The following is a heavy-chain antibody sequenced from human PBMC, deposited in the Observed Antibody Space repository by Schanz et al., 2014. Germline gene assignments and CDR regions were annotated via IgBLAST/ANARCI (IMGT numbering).Heavy chain of an antibody. D-gene: IGHD1-26*01. J-gene: IGHJ4*02. V-gene: IGHV3-23*04. CDR1: GITFSSHS. CDR3: ARDHTTESYYSAGPPIDY. Sequence: VRLVESGGGVVQPGGSLRLSCAASGITFSSHSFNWVRQAPGKGLEWVSGISGSGASTYYADSVKGRFTISRDNSNKTVDLQMNSLRAEDTALYYCARDHTTESYYSAGPPIDYWGQGTLLTVSS. CDR2: ISGSGAST.